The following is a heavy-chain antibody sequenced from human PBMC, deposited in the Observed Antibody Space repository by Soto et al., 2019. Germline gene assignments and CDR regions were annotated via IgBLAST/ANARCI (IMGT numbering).Heavy chain of an antibody. CDR3: ARIKLVEWFFINVDVYNMDV. CDR1: GFSLSDYA. J-gene: IGHJ6*02. V-gene: IGHV3-48*02. CDR2: ISSDSRTI. D-gene: IGHD3-3*01. Sequence: GGSLRLSCVASGFSLSDYAVNWVRQAPGKGLEWVSFISSDSRTIYYADSVEGRFTVSRDNARNSVSLQMDSLRDEDAAVYYCARIKLVEWFFINVDVYNMDVWGQGTPVTVSS.